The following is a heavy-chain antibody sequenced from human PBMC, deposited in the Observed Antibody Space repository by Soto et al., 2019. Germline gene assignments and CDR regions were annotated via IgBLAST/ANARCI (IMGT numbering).Heavy chain of an antibody. CDR2: ISAHNGNS. V-gene: IGHV1-18*01. CDR3: ARDWYFYGSGSPNHMDV. D-gene: IGHD3-10*01. Sequence: QVQLVQSGDEMRKPGASVKVSCQASGYTFSNYGITWVRQAPGQGLEWMGWISAHNGNSKYAQSLQGRLNLTTDTSTSTAYMELRSLRSDDTAVYYCARDWYFYGSGSPNHMDVWGKGTTVSVSS. J-gene: IGHJ6*03. CDR1: GYTFSNYG.